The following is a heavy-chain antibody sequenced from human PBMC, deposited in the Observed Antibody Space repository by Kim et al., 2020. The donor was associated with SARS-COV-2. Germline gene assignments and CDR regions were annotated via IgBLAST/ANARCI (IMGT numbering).Heavy chain of an antibody. CDR1: GFTFSSYA. V-gene: IGHV3-23*01. Sequence: GGSLRLSCAASGFTFSSYAMSWVRQAPGKGLEWVSAISGSGGSTYYADSVKGRFTISRDNSKNTLYLQMNSLRAEDTAVYYCAKGRGWSGWYIYDYWGQGTLVTVSS. CDR3: AKGRGWSGWYIYDY. D-gene: IGHD6-19*01. CDR2: ISGSGGST. J-gene: IGHJ4*02.